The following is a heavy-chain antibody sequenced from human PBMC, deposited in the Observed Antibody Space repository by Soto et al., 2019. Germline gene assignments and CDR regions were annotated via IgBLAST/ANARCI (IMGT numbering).Heavy chain of an antibody. Sequence: SETLSLTCTVSGGSISSYYWSWIRQPPGKGLEWIGYIYYSGSTNYNPSLKSRVTISVDTSKNQFSLKLNSVTALDTAVYYCARGISGSSSWYPPQKIAPSTYYYYMDVWGKGTTVTVSS. CDR3: ARGISGSSSWYPPQKIAPSTYYYYMDV. J-gene: IGHJ6*03. D-gene: IGHD6-13*01. CDR1: GGSISSYY. V-gene: IGHV4-59*01. CDR2: IYYSGST.